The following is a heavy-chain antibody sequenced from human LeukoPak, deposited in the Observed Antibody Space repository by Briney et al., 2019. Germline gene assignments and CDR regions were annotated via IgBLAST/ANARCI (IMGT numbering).Heavy chain of an antibody. CDR2: ISWNSGSI. CDR3: AAMTSVTTGDY. J-gene: IGHJ4*02. CDR1: GFTFDDYA. Sequence: PGRSLRLSCAASGFTFDDYAMHWVRQAPGKGLEWVSGISWNSGSIGYADSVKGRFTISRDNSKNTLYLQMNSLRAEDTAVYYCAAMTSVTTGDYWGQGTLVTVSS. V-gene: IGHV3-9*01. D-gene: IGHD4-11*01.